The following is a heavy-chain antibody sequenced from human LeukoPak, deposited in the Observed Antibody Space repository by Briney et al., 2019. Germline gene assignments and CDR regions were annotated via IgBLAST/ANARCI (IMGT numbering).Heavy chain of an antibody. CDR3: VSAYDQ. V-gene: IGHV1-2*02. Sequence: ASVKVSCKASGYRFSDSYIHWVRQAPGHGFEWMGWINPNTGDTKYAKMFQGRVTMTTGASISTAYMELSGLRSADTAIYFRVSAYDQWGQGTLVTVSS. CDR1: GYRFSDSY. J-gene: IGHJ5*02. CDR2: INPNTGDT.